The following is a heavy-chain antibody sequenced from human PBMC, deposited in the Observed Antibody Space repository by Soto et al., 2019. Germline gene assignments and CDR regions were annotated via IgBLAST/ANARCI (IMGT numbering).Heavy chain of an antibody. Sequence: EVQLVESGGGSVQPARSLRLSCAASGFTFDDYAMYWVRHVPGMGMEWVSGINWNTGSIGYGDSVKGRFAISRDISNNSLHLQMNRLIAEDTAFYYCVQVESIDWYSGHFRHWGQGTRVTVSS. CDR2: INWNTGSI. D-gene: IGHD1-26*01. CDR3: VQVESIDWYSGHFRH. CDR1: GFTFDDYA. J-gene: IGHJ1*01. V-gene: IGHV3-9*01.